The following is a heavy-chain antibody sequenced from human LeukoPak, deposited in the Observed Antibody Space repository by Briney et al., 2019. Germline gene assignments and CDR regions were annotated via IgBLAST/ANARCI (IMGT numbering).Heavy chain of an antibody. CDR1: GYTFTGYY. Sequence: ASVKVSCKASGYTFTGYYMHWVRQAPGQGLEWMGWINPNSGGTNYEQKFQGWVTMTRDTSISTAYMELSRLRSDDTAVYYCARSPRYCSGGSCSYFDYWGQGTLVTVSS. V-gene: IGHV1-2*04. J-gene: IGHJ4*02. CDR3: ARSPRYCSGGSCSYFDY. D-gene: IGHD2-15*01. CDR2: INPNSGGT.